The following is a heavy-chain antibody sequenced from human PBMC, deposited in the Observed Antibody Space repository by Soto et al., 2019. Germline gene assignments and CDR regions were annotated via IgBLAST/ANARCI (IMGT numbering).Heavy chain of an antibody. J-gene: IGHJ6*02. CDR2: ISSSSSTI. Sequence: GGSLRLSCAASGFTFSSYSMNWVRQAPGKGLEWVSYISSSSSTIYYADSVKGRFTISRDNAKNSLYLQMNSLRDEDTAVYYCARDAKYCSGGSCYSGTYYYGMDVWGQGTTVTVSS. D-gene: IGHD2-15*01. CDR3: ARDAKYCSGGSCYSGTYYYGMDV. V-gene: IGHV3-48*02. CDR1: GFTFSSYS.